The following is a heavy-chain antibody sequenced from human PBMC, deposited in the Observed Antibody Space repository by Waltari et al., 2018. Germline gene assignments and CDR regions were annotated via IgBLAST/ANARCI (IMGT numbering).Heavy chain of an antibody. CDR3: ARSPNWLELRAFYMDV. V-gene: IGHV1-69*14. Sequence: QVQLVQSGAEVKKPGSSVKVSCKASGGTFSSYAISWVRQAPGQGLEWMGGIIPIVGTANYAQKFQGRVTITADKSTSTAYMELSSLRSEDTAVYYCARSPNWLELRAFYMDVWGKGTTVTVSS. CDR2: IIPIVGTA. D-gene: IGHD1-7*01. CDR1: GGTFSSYA. J-gene: IGHJ6*03.